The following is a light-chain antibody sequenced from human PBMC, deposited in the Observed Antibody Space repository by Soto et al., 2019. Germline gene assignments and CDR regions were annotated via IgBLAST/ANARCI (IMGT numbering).Light chain of an antibody. CDR1: QSVSSSY. CDR2: GAS. CDR3: QQYGSSPRT. V-gene: IGKV3-20*01. J-gene: IGKJ1*01. Sequence: EIVLTQSPGTLSLSPGERATLSCRASQSVSSSYLAWYQQKPGQAPRLLIYGASIRATGISDRFSGSGSGTDFTLTISRQESEDFAVSYCQQYGSSPRTFGQQTKVEIK.